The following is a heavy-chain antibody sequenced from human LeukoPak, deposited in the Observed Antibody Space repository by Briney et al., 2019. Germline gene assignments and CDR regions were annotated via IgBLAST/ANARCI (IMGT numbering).Heavy chain of an antibody. V-gene: IGHV3-74*01. CDR1: GFTFSIYW. Sequence: GGSLRLSCATSGFTFSIYWMHWVRQAPGKGLVWVSRINTDGRSTNYADSVKGRFTISRDNAKYTLYLQMNSLRAEDTAVYYCVRGTVAAAGVDYWGQGALVTVSS. CDR2: INTDGRST. J-gene: IGHJ4*02. D-gene: IGHD6-13*01. CDR3: VRGTVAAAGVDY.